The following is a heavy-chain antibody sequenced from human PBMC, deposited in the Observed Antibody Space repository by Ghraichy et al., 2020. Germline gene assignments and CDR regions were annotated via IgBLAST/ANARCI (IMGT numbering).Heavy chain of an antibody. J-gene: IGHJ2*01. CDR2: IWYDGSNK. CDR3: ARWRAGSRYEDWYFDL. D-gene: IGHD3-3*01. V-gene: IGHV3-33*01. Sequence: LSLTCAASGFNFRMFGIHWVRQAPGKGLEWVAVIWYDGSNKYYADSVQGRFTISRDNSKNAVYLQMDSLRAEDTAVYYCARWRAGSRYEDWYFDLWGRGTLVTVSS. CDR1: GFNFRMFG.